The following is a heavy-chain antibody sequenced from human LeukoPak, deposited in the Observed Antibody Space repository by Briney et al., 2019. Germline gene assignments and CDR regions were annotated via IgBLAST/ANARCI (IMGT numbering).Heavy chain of an antibody. CDR1: GFTFSSYW. J-gene: IGHJ4*02. CDR2: INPGGSST. Sequence: GGSLRLSCAASGFTFSSYWMHWVLQVPGKGLVWVSRINPGGSSTAYADSVKGRFTISRDSAKNTLYLQMDSLRAEDTAIYYCARSNQADDYWGQGTLVTVSS. D-gene: IGHD1-14*01. V-gene: IGHV3-74*01. CDR3: ARSNQADDY.